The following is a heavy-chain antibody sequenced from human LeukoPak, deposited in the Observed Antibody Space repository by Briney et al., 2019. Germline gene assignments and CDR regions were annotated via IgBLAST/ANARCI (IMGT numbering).Heavy chain of an antibody. CDR3: ARVYYYDENGFDS. J-gene: IGHJ5*01. CDR1: GGTFSSYA. CDR2: IIPIFGTA. Sequence: SVKVSCKASGGTFSSYAISWVRQAPGQGLEWMGGIIPIFGTANYAQKFQGRVTIIADESTSTVYMELSSLRSEETAVYYCARVYYYDENGFDSWGQGTLVTVSS. D-gene: IGHD3-22*01. V-gene: IGHV1-69*01.